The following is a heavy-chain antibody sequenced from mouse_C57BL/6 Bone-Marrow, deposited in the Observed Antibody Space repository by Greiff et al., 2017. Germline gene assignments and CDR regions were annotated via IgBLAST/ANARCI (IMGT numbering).Heavy chain of an antibody. Sequence: QVQLQQPGAELVKPGASVKLSCKASGYTFTSYWMHWVKQRPGQGLEWIGMIHPNSGSTNYNEKFKSKATLTVDKSSSTAYMQLSSLTSEDSAVYYCARSYGSFLNFVYWGQGTTLTVSS. J-gene: IGHJ2*01. CDR2: IHPNSGST. D-gene: IGHD1-1*01. CDR3: ARSYGSFLNFVY. V-gene: IGHV1-64*01. CDR1: GYTFTSYW.